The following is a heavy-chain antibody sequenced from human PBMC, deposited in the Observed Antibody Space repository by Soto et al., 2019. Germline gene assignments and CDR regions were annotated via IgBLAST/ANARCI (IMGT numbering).Heavy chain of an antibody. J-gene: IGHJ6*02. Sequence: VGSLRLSCAXSGFTFSSYSMNWVRQAPGKGLEWVSYISSSSSTIYYADSVKGRFTISRDNSKNTLYLQMNSLRAEDTAVYYCARGGGGDIVLMVYAIYGMDVWGQGTTVTVSS. CDR2: ISSSSSTI. CDR3: ARGGGGDIVLMVYAIYGMDV. V-gene: IGHV3-48*01. D-gene: IGHD2-8*01. CDR1: GFTFSSYS.